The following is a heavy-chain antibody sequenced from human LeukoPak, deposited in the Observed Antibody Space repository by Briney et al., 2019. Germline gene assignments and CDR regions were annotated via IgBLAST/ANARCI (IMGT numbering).Heavy chain of an antibody. J-gene: IGHJ6*02. D-gene: IGHD6-13*01. V-gene: IGHV1-46*01. Sequence: GASVKVSCKASGYTFTSYYMHWVRQAPGQGLEWMGIINPSGGSTSYAQKFQGRVTMTRDTSTSTVYMELSSLRSEDTAVYYCARDYSSGWYAPLGYGMDVWGQGTTVTVSS. CDR2: INPSGGST. CDR3: ARDYSSGWYAPLGYGMDV. CDR1: GYTFTSYY.